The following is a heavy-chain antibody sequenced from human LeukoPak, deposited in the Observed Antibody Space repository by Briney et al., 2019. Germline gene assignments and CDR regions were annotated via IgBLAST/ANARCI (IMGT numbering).Heavy chain of an antibody. CDR1: GFTFSSYA. J-gene: IGHJ6*01. V-gene: IGHV3-23*01. CDR2: ISGSGGST. D-gene: IGHD6-13*01. Sequence: GGSLRLSCAASGFTFSSYAMNWVRQAPGKGLEWVSAISGSGGSTYYADSVKGRFTISRDNSKNTLYLQMNSLRAEDTAVYYCAKVRVSSSWYPYNGMDVWGQGATVTVSS. CDR3: AKVRVSSSWYPYNGMDV.